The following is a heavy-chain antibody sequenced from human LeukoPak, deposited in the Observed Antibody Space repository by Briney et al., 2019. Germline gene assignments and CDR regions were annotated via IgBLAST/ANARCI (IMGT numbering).Heavy chain of an antibody. CDR2: IWYDGSNK. Sequence: GGSLRLSCAASGFTFSSYGMHWVRQAPGKGLEWVAVIWYDGSNKYYADSVKGRFTISRDNSKNTLYLQMNSLRAEDTAVYYCARVSGDYWYFDYWGQGTLVTVSS. CDR3: ARVSGDYWYFDY. V-gene: IGHV3-33*08. CDR1: GFTFSSYG. J-gene: IGHJ4*02. D-gene: IGHD4-17*01.